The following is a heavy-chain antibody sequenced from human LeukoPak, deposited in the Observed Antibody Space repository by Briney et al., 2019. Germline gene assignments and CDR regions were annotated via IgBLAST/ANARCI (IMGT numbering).Heavy chain of an antibody. D-gene: IGHD1-26*01. J-gene: IGHJ5*02. Sequence: KPSETLSLTCSVSGGSISTTSYYWGWIRQPPGKGLEWIGNIYYSGSTFYNPSFKSRVTMSIDTSKSQFSLNLSSVTAADTAVYYCARDDRVSGTFLRWFDPWGQGTLVTVSS. CDR3: ARDDRVSGTFLRWFDP. CDR1: GGSISTTSYY. CDR2: IYYSGST. V-gene: IGHV4-39*07.